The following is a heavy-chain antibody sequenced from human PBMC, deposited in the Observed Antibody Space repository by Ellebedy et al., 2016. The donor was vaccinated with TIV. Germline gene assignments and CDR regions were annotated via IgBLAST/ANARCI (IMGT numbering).Heavy chain of an antibody. Sequence: SVKVSCXASGGTFSSYAISWVRQAPGQGLEWMGRIIPILGIANYAQKFQGRVTITADESTTTAYMELRSLRSDDTAVYFCATPTKYFDSWSGYPPFDFWGQGTLVTVSS. J-gene: IGHJ4*02. D-gene: IGHD3-3*01. CDR3: ATPTKYFDSWSGYPPFDF. V-gene: IGHV1-69*04. CDR1: GGTFSSYA. CDR2: IIPILGIA.